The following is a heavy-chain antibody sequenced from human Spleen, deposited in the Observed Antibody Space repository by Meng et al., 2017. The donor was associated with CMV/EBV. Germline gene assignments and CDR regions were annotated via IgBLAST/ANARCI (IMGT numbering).Heavy chain of an antibody. CDR2: INWNGSRR. V-gene: IGHV3-20*03. CDR3: ARVPPHYDFWSGLDN. CDR1: EVAFDDYG. D-gene: IGHD3-3*01. Sequence: SEVAFDDYGMNWERQAAGKGLEWVSGINWNGSRRGYADYVKGRFTISRDNAKNSLYLQMNSLRAEDTALYYCARVPPHYDFWSGLDNWGQGTLVTVSS. J-gene: IGHJ4*02.